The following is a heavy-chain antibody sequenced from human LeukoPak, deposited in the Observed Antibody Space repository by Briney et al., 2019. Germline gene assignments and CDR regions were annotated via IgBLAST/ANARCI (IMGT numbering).Heavy chain of an antibody. CDR3: TRGGGIFTYYYYMDV. CDR1: GGSITSYY. V-gene: IGHV4-59*01. Sequence: SETLSLTCTVSGGSITSYYWSWIRQPPGKGLEWIGYIYYSGSTNYNPSLKSRVTISVDTSKNQFSLKLSSVTAADTAVYYCTRGGGIFTYYYYMDVWGKGTTVTISS. D-gene: IGHD2-15*01. CDR2: IYYSGST. J-gene: IGHJ6*03.